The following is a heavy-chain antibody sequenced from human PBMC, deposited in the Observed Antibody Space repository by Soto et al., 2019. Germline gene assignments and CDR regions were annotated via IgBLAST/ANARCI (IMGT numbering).Heavy chain of an antibody. D-gene: IGHD3-22*01. V-gene: IGHV1-18*04. J-gene: IGHJ4*02. CDR1: GYTFTSYG. CDR3: ARDLGSITMIVLVPNFDY. CDR2: ISAYNGNT. Sequence: GASVKVCCKASGYTFTSYGISWVRQAPGQGLEWMGWISAYNGNTNYAQKLQGRVTMTTDTSTSTAYMELRSLRSDDTAVYYCARDLGSITMIVLVPNFDYWGQGTLVTVSS.